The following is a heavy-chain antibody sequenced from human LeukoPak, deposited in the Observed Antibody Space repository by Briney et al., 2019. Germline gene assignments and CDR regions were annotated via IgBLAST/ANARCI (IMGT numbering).Heavy chain of an antibody. Sequence: AGGSLRLSCATSGFSVSSNSMSWVRQPPGKGLECVSVTYSDGDTYYADSVKGRFTISRDNSKNTLYLQMNSLRAEDTAVYYCAKDRGRDWGQGTLVTVSS. CDR3: AKDRGRD. J-gene: IGHJ4*02. CDR1: GFSVSSNS. D-gene: IGHD1-26*01. V-gene: IGHV3-53*01. CDR2: TYSDGDT.